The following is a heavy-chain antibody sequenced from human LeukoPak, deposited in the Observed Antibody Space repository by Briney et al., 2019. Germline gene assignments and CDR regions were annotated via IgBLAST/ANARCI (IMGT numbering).Heavy chain of an antibody. V-gene: IGHV4-34*01. Sequence: PSETLSLTCAVYGGSFSGYYWSWIRQPPGKGLEWIGEINHSGSTNYSPSLKSRVTISVDTSKNQFSLKLSSVTAADTAVYYCARGVFSPFNKYGSGSYGFHYYYMDVWGKGTTVTVSS. J-gene: IGHJ6*03. D-gene: IGHD3-10*01. CDR1: GGSFSGYY. CDR3: ARGVFSPFNKYGSGSYGFHYYYMDV. CDR2: INHSGST.